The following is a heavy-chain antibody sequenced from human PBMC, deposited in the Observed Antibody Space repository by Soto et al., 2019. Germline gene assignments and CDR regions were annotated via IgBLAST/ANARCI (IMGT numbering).Heavy chain of an antibody. CDR2: IKQDGSEK. CDR3: ARDRLDHSSSWYHY. J-gene: IGHJ4*02. CDR1: GFTFSSYW. V-gene: IGHV3-7*05. Sequence: GGSLRLSCAASGFTFSSYWMSWVRQAPGKGLEWVASIKQDGSEKYYVDSVKGRVTMTTDTSTSTAYMELRSLRSDDTAVYYCARDRLDHSSSWYHYWGQGTLVTVSS. D-gene: IGHD6-13*01.